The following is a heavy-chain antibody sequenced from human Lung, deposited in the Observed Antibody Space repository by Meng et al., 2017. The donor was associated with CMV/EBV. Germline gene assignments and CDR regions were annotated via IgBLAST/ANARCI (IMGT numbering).Heavy chain of an antibody. Sequence: QGAGPGSWQPLGTPSPTALFSGGSISRSNWWSWVRQPPGKGLEWIGEIYHSGSTNYNPSLKSRVTISVDKSKNQFSLKLSSVTAADTAVYYCASFPPPGKQWLVTDYWGQGTLVTVSS. CDR2: IYHSGST. CDR1: GGSISRSNW. D-gene: IGHD6-19*01. V-gene: IGHV4-4*02. J-gene: IGHJ4*02. CDR3: ASFPPPGKQWLVTDY.